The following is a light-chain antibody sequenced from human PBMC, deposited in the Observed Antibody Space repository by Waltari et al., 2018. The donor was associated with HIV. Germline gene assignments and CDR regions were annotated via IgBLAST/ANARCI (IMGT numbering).Light chain of an antibody. J-gene: IGLJ2*01. CDR3: AAWDDSRNAHVG. CDR1: NSNIGSNS. V-gene: IGLV1-44*01. CDR2: SSK. Sequence: QSVLTQPPSASGTPGQRVTISCSGSNSNIGSNSVNWYQQLPGTAPKLLIYSSKPRPLGVPDRFSGSMSGTSASLAISGLQSEDEADYYCAAWDDSRNAHVGFGGGTKLTVL.